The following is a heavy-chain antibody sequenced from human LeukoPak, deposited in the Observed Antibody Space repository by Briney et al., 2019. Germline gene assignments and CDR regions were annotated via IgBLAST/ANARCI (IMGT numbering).Heavy chain of an antibody. V-gene: IGHV4-61*01. CDR2: IYYSGST. Sequence: SETLSLTCTVSGGSISSGSYYWSWIRQPPGKGLEWIGYIYYSGSTNYNPSLKSRVTISVDTSKNQFSLKLSSVTAADTAVYYCAREGSGYDSVGFDYWGQGTLVTVSS. D-gene: IGHD5-12*01. CDR3: AREGSGYDSVGFDY. CDR1: GGSISSGSYY. J-gene: IGHJ4*02.